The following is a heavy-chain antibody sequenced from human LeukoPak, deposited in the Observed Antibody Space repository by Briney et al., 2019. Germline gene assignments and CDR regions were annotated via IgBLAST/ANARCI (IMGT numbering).Heavy chain of an antibody. D-gene: IGHD3-3*01. J-gene: IGHJ4*02. CDR2: ISGSGGST. CDR1: GFTFSTYT. CDR3: AKYGPYDFWSGSIGNFDY. Sequence: PGGSLRLSCVASGFTFSTYTMNWIRQAPGKGLEWVLAISGSGGSTYYANSVKGRFTISRDNSKNTLYLQMNSLRAEDTAVYYCAKYGPYDFWSGSIGNFDYWGQGTLVTVSS. V-gene: IGHV3-23*01.